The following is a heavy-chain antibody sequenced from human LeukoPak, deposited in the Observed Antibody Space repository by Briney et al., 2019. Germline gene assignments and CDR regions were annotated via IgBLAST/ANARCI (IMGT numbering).Heavy chain of an antibody. J-gene: IGHJ4*02. CDR1: GFTFNSYA. CDR3: ARDELDY. Sequence: GGSLRLSCAASGFTFNSYAMNWVRQAPGKGLEWLSYISRSGSSIYYADSVKGRLTVSRDNVKNPLYLQMNSLRDEDTAVYYCARDELDYWGQGILVTVSS. CDR2: ISRSGSSI. V-gene: IGHV3-48*02.